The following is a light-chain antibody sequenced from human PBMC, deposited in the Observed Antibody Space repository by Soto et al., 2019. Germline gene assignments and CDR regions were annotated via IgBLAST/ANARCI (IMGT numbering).Light chain of an antibody. V-gene: IGLV1-44*01. CDR3: AVWDDSLNAAV. J-gene: IGLJ7*01. CDR1: SSNIGSNS. CDR2: SND. Sequence: QSLLTQPPSASGTPGQRVTISCSGRSSNIGSNSVNWYQQLPETSPKLLIYSNDLRFSGVPDRFSGSKSGTSASLAISGLQSEDEGDYYCAVWDDSLNAAVFGGGTQLTVL.